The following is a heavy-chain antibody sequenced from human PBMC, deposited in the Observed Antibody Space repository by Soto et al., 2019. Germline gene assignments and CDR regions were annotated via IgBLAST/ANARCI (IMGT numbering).Heavy chain of an antibody. V-gene: IGHV3-9*01. CDR1: GFTFDDYA. CDR3: ARSDHPYYYDSSGYQTSFDY. CDR2: ISWNSGSI. J-gene: IGHJ4*02. D-gene: IGHD3-22*01. Sequence: SLRLSCAASGFTFDDYAMHWVRQAPGKGLEWVSGISWNSGSIGYADSVKGRFTISRDNAKNSLYLQMNSLRAEDTALYYCARSDHPYYYDSSGYQTSFDYWGQGTLVTVSS.